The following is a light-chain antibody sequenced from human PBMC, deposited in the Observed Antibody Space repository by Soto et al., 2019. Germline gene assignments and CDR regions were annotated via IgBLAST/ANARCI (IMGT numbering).Light chain of an antibody. CDR2: EVT. J-gene: IGLJ2*01. CDR1: SSDVGAYNY. V-gene: IGLV2-14*01. Sequence: QSVLTQPASVSGSPGQSITITCTGSSSDVGAYNYVSWYQQHPGKAPKLLIYEVTNRPSGISNRFSGSKSGNTASLTISGLQAEDEAVYHCSSYTTNSTLVVFGGGTKLTVL. CDR3: SSYTTNSTLVV.